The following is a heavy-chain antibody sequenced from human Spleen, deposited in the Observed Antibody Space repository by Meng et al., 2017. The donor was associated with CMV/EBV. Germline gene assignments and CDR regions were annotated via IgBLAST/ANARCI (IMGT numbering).Heavy chain of an antibody. J-gene: IGHJ4*02. Sequence: GESLKISCATSGFTFSSNSMSWVRLAPGKGLEWVSAISPDGATTYYADSVKGWFTMSRDNSKNTLFLQMNSLRAEDTATYYCARGSSWTGTTNWGQGTLVTVSS. V-gene: IGHV3-23*01. CDR1: GFTFSSNS. D-gene: IGHD1-7*01. CDR3: ARGSSWTGTTN. CDR2: ISPDGATT.